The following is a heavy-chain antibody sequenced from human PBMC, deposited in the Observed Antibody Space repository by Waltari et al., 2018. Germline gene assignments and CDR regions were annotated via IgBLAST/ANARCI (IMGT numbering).Heavy chain of an antibody. J-gene: IGHJ5*02. V-gene: IGHV4-31*01. CDR1: GGSISSGGYY. CDR2: IYYSGST. CDR3: ARAGYCSSTSCYTGKGQGYWFDP. D-gene: IGHD2-2*02. Sequence: QVQLQESGPGLVKPSQTLSLTCTVSGGSISSGGYYWSWIRPHPGKGLAWIGYIYYSGSTYYNPSLKSLVTISVDTSKNQFSLKLSSVTAADTAVYYCARAGYCSSTSCYTGKGQGYWFDPWGQGTLVTVSS.